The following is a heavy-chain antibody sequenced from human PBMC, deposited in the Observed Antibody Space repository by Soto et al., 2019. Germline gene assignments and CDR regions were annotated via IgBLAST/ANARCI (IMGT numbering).Heavy chain of an antibody. CDR2: IYYLGST. D-gene: IGHD3-10*01. CDR3: ARDGYDGSGSPYPAY. J-gene: IGHJ4*02. Sequence: PETLSLTCSVSGGSMSEYFWSWIRQSPGKGLEWIGYIYYLGSTDYNPSLKSRVTISVDTSKRQFSLRLTSVTAADTAVYYCARDGYDGSGSPYPAYWGPGTQVTV. CDR1: GGSMSEYF. V-gene: IGHV4-59*01.